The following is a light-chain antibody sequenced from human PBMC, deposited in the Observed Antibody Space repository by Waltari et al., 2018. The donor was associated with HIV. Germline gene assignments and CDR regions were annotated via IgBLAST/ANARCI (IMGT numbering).Light chain of an antibody. J-gene: IGLJ7*01. CDR1: NIGSKS. CDR3: HVWNSTSDLGV. Sequence: SSVLPQPPSVSVAPGQTARIPCGGPNIGSKSRHWYQQRPGQAPVLIVYDDRVRPSGIPDRFSGSNSGNTATLTISRVEAGDEADYYCHVWNSTSDLGVFGGGTQLTVL. CDR2: DDR. V-gene: IGLV3-21*02.